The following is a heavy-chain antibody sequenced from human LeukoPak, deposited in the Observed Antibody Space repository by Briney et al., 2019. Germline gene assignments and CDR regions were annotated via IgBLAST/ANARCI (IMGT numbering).Heavy chain of an antibody. CDR2: IWYDGSNK. CDR1: GFIFSSYG. CDR3: ARDRYGDYGWYFDL. Sequence: GRSLRLSCAASGFIFSSYGMHRVRQAPGQGLEWVAVIWYDGSNKYYADSVKGRFTISRDNSKNTLYLQMNSLRAEDTAVYYCARDRYGDYGWYFDLWGRGTLVTVSS. V-gene: IGHV3-33*01. J-gene: IGHJ2*01. D-gene: IGHD4-17*01.